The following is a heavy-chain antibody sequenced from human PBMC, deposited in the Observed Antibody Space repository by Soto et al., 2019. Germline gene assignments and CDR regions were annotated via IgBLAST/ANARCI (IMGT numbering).Heavy chain of an antibody. D-gene: IGHD3-3*01. CDR3: ARVRYYDFWSGYYYYFDY. CDR2: IYYSGTT. Sequence: PWETLSLTCTVSGGSISSCYWSWIRQPPGKGLEWIGYIYYSGTTNYNPSLKSRVTISVDTSKNQFSMKLSSVTAADTAVYYCARVRYYDFWSGYYYYFDYWGQGTLVTVSS. J-gene: IGHJ4*02. CDR1: GGSISSCY. V-gene: IGHV4-59*01.